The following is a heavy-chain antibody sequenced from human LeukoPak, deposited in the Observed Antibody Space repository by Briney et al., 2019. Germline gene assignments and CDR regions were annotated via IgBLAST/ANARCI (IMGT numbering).Heavy chain of an antibody. J-gene: IGHJ5*02. CDR1: GFTFSSYW. V-gene: IGHV3-7*01. Sequence: GGSLRLSCAASGFTFSSYWMSWVRQAPGKGLEWVANIKQDGSEKYYVGSVKGRFTISRDNAKNSLYLQMNSLRAEDTAVYYCARDSLWFGEFPNWFDPWGQGTLVTVSS. CDR2: IKQDGSEK. CDR3: ARDSLWFGEFPNWFDP. D-gene: IGHD3-10*01.